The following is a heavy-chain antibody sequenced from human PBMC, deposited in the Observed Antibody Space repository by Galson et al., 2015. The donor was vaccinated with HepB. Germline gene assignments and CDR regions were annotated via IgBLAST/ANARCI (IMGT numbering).Heavy chain of an antibody. D-gene: IGHD5-12*01. Sequence: SETLSLTCTVSGGSISSYYWSWIRQPPGKGLEWIGYIYYSGSTNYNPSLKSRVTISVDTSKNQFSLKLSSVTAADTAVYYCARAKGINSGYDRGVFYYGMDVWGQGTTVTVSS. CDR1: GGSISSYY. V-gene: IGHV4-59*01. J-gene: IGHJ6*02. CDR3: ARAKGINSGYDRGVFYYGMDV. CDR2: IYYSGST.